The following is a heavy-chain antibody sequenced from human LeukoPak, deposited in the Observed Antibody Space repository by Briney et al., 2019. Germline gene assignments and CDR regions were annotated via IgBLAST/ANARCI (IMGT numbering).Heavy chain of an antibody. J-gene: IGHJ4*02. CDR1: GFTLSDCY. CDR2: TRDKGNRYST. V-gene: IGHV3-72*01. D-gene: IGHD1-26*01. CDR3: TREKWADY. Sequence: GGSLRLSCAASGFTLSDCYIDWVRQAPGKGLEWVGRTRDKGNRYSTDYAASVKGRFTISRGESENSVLLQMNSLKTEDTAVYYCTREKWADYWGQGTLVTVSS.